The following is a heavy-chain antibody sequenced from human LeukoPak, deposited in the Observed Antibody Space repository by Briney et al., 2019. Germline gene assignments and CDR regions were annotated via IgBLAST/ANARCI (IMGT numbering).Heavy chain of an antibody. V-gene: IGHV3-74*01. D-gene: IGHD1-26*01. CDR3: ARGRYSGSHFDY. CDR2: INSDGSSI. CDR1: GFTLSSYW. J-gene: IGHJ4*02. Sequence: PGGSLRLSCAASGFTLSSYWMHWVRQAPGKGLVWVSRINSDGSSIGYADSVKGRFTISRDNARNTLYLQMNSLRVEDTAVYYCARGRYSGSHFDYWGQGILVTVSS.